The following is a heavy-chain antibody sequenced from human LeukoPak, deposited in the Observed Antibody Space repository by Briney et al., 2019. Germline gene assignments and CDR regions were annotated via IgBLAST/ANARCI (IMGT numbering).Heavy chain of an antibody. J-gene: IGHJ6*03. CDR1: GFTFSSYS. D-gene: IGHD3-10*01. V-gene: IGHV3-21*01. CDR2: ISSSSSYI. CDR3: ARVTMVRGVISYYYYYMDV. Sequence: GGSLRLSCAASGFTFSSYSMNWVRQAPGKGLEWVLSISSSSSYIYYADSVKGRFTISRDNAKNSLYLQMNSLRAEDTAVYYCARVTMVRGVISYYYYYMDVWGKGTTVTVSS.